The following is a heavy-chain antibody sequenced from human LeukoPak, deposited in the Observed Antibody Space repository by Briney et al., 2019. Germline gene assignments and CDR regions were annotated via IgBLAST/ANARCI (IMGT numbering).Heavy chain of an antibody. CDR3: AGAHSSTWSVF. D-gene: IGHD6-13*01. CDR2: IYSGGNT. J-gene: IGHJ4*02. V-gene: IGHV3-53*01. Sequence: GGSLRLSCATSGFTVSGNYMSWVRQAPGKGREWVSVIYSGGNTYYADSVKGRFTISRDNSKNTVYLQMNSLRAEDTAVYYCAGAHSSTWSVFWGRGTLVTVSS. CDR1: GFTVSGNY.